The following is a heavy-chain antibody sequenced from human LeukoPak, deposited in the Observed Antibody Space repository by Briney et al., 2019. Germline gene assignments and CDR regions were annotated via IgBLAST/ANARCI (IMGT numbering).Heavy chain of an antibody. V-gene: IGHV4-4*09. D-gene: IGHD2-21*01. Sequence: SETLSLTCTVSGGSISSYYWSWIRQPPGKGLEWIGYIYTSGNTNYNPSLKSRVTISVDTSENQFSLKLSSVTAADTAVYYCARLSESDEFAVDVWGKGTTVTVSS. CDR1: GGSISSYY. J-gene: IGHJ6*04. CDR3: ARLSESDEFAVDV. CDR2: IYTSGNT.